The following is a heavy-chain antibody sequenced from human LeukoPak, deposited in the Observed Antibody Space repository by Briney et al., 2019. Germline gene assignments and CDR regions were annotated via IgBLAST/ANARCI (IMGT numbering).Heavy chain of an antibody. CDR1: GVSISSSDYY. J-gene: IGHJ6*02. Sequence: TPSETLSLTCTVSGVSISSSDYYWGWFRQPPGKGLEWIGSVYYSGSTYYNPSLKSRLTISLDTSENQFSLKQTSVTAADTAVYYCARASWGPAVPFVDLWGQGTLVTVSSGMDVWGQGTTVTVSS. D-gene: IGHD2-2*01. CDR3: ARASWGPAVPFVDLWGQGTLVTVSSGMDV. V-gene: IGHV4-39*07. CDR2: VYYSGST.